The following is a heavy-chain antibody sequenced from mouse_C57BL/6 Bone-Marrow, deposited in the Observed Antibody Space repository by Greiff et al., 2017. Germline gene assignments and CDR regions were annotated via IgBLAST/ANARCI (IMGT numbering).Heavy chain of an antibody. CDR3: ARGGYGNFY. Sequence: VQLQQSGAELVKPGASVKLSCTASGFNIKDYYMHWVKQRTEQGLEWIGRIDPEDGETKYAPKFPGKATITADTSSNTAYLQLSSLTSEDTAVYYCARGGYGNFYWGQGTTLTVSS. CDR1: GFNIKDYY. J-gene: IGHJ2*01. V-gene: IGHV14-2*01. D-gene: IGHD2-1*01. CDR2: IDPEDGET.